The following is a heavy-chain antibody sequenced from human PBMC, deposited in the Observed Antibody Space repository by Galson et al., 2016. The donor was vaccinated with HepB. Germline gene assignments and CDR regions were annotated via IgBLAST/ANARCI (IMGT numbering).Heavy chain of an antibody. CDR3: ATTYCGGDCYHVDAFDF. CDR2: THSLGSP. J-gene: IGHJ3*01. CDR1: GDSISKYY. Sequence: SETLSLTCTVSGDSISKYYCSWIRQPPGKALEWIGYTHSLGSPDYNSSLTSRITMSVDPSKNQSSLKLSSGTAADTALYYGATTYCGGDCYHVDAFDFWGQGTMVTVSS. V-gene: IGHV4-59*03. D-gene: IGHD2-21*02.